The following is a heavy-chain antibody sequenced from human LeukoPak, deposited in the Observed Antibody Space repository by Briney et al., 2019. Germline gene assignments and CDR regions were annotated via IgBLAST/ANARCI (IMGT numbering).Heavy chain of an antibody. CDR2: IYYTGKT. V-gene: IGHV4-61*03. CDR1: GDSVSNGNYY. D-gene: IGHD3-10*01. J-gene: IGHJ4*02. CDR3: ARSQNYYGSGDY. Sequence: SETLSLTCTVSGDSVSNGNYYWSWLRQPPGKALEWIGYIYYTGKTYYNPSLEGRVTILVDTSRNHFSVKLSSVTAADTAVYYCARSQNYYGSGDYWSQGILVTVSS.